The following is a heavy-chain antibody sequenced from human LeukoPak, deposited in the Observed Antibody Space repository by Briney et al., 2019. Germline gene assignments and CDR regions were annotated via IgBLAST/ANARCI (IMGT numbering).Heavy chain of an antibody. CDR3: ATEAPENYYDSSGYYN. D-gene: IGHD3-22*01. J-gene: IGHJ4*02. CDR2: INPSGGST. CDR1: GYTFTSYY. V-gene: IGHV1-46*01. Sequence: ASVKVSCKASGYTFTSYYMHWVRQAPGQGLEWMGIINPSGGSTSYAQKFQGRVTMTRDTSTSTVYMELSSLRSEDTAVYYCATEAPENYYDSSGYYNWGQGTLVTVSS.